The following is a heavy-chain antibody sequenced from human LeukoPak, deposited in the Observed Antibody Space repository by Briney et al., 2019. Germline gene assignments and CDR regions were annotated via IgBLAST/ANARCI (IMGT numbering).Heavy chain of an antibody. CDR1: GFSVSNYY. CDR2: IYSGGGT. Sequence: GGSLRLSCAASGFSVSNYYMNWVRQAPGKGLEWVSVIYSGGGTEYADSVKGRFTISRDNSGNTLFLQLNNLRVEDTAVYYCARRGGSSWSSFDYWGQGSLVTVSS. CDR3: ARRGGSSWSSFDY. V-gene: IGHV3-53*01. D-gene: IGHD6-13*01. J-gene: IGHJ4*02.